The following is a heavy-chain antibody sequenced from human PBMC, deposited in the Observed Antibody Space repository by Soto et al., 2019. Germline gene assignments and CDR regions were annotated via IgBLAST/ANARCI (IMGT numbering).Heavy chain of an antibody. CDR1: GFTFSSYA. V-gene: IGHV3-23*01. J-gene: IGHJ5*02. CDR3: AKFSRSGSFNINWFDP. CDR2: ISGSGGST. Sequence: GGSLRLSCAASGFTFSSYAMSWVRKDPGKGLEWVSAISGSGGSTYYADSVKGRFTISRDNSKNTLYLQMNSLRAEDTAVYYCAKFSRSGSFNINWFDPWGQGTLVTVSS. D-gene: IGHD3-10*01.